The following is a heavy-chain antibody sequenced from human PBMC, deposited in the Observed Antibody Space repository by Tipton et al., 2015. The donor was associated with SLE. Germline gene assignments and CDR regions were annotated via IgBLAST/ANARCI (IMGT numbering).Heavy chain of an antibody. V-gene: IGHV4-39*07. CDR1: GGSISSSSYY. CDR2: IYYSGST. D-gene: IGHD6-19*01. J-gene: IGHJ4*02. CDR3: AGEASSGWSGIDY. Sequence: LRLSCIVSGGSISSSSYYWGWIRQPPGKGLEWIGSIYYSGSTYYNPSLKSRVTISVGTSKNQFSLKLSSVTAADTAVYYCAGEASSGWSGIDYWGQGTLVTVSS.